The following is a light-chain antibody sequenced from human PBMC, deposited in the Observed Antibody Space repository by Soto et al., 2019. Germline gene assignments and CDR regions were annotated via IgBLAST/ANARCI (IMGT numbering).Light chain of an antibody. V-gene: IGLV2-8*01. CDR1: SSDVGAYNY. Sequence: QSALTQPPSASGSPGQSVTISCTGTSSDVGAYNYVSWYQQHPGKAPKLMIYEVSKRPSGVPDRFSGSKSGTTASLTVSGLQAEDEADYYCSSYAGSNNFEVFGGGTKLTVL. CDR2: EVS. CDR3: SSYAGSNNFEV. J-gene: IGLJ3*02.